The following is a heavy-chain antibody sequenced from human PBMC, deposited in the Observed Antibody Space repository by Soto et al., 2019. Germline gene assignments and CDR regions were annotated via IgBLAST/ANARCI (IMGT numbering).Heavy chain of an antibody. Sequence: SETLSLTCTVLGGSISNYYWSWIRQPPGRGLEWIGHIFYSGSTNYNPALKSRVTISVDTSKSQFSLKLSSVTAADTAVYYCAKDSGYNYGYFRWFDPWGQGTLVTVSS. CDR2: IFYSGST. D-gene: IGHD5-18*01. CDR1: GGSISNYY. V-gene: IGHV4-59*01. J-gene: IGHJ5*02. CDR3: AKDSGYNYGYFRWFDP.